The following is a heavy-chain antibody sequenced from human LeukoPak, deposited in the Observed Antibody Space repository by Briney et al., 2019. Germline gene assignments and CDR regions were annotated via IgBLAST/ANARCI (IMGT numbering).Heavy chain of an antibody. CDR2: ISYDGSNK. J-gene: IGHJ6*03. CDR1: GFTFSSYS. D-gene: IGHD5-24*01. Sequence: AGKSLRLSCAASGFTFSSYSMHWVRQAPGKGLEWVAVISYDGSNKYYADSVKGRFTISRDNAKSSLYLQMNSLRAEDTAVYYCTRINYMDVWGKGTTVTVSS. V-gene: IGHV3-30*04. CDR3: TRINYMDV.